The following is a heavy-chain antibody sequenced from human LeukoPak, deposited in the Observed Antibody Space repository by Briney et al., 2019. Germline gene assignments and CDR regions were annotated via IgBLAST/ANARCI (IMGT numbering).Heavy chain of an antibody. J-gene: IGHJ5*02. CDR1: GYTCTGYY. CDR2: INPNSGGT. V-gene: IGHV1-2*02. Sequence: ASVKVSCKASGYTCTGYYMHWVRKAPGQGLEWMGWINPNSGGTNYAQKFQGRVTMTRDTSISTAYMEMSRLRSDDTAVYYCAREFRTVIYWFDPWGQGTLVTVSS. D-gene: IGHD3-16*02. CDR3: AREFRTVIYWFDP.